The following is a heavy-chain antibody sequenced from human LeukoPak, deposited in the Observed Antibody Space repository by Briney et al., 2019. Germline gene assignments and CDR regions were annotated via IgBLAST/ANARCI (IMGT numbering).Heavy chain of an antibody. D-gene: IGHD2-8*01. J-gene: IGHJ4*02. CDR2: IYYSAST. V-gene: IGHV4-39*07. Sequence: SETLSLTCTVSGGSLSPIRGSSYYWGWIRQPPGKGLEWLGSIYYSASTYNNPSLKSRVSISVDTSTIHFSLRLSSVTAADTAVYYCARGYCVDGLCYLHHFYFDYWGQGTLVPVSS. CDR1: GGSLSPIRGSSYY. CDR3: ARGYCVDGLCYLHHFYFDY.